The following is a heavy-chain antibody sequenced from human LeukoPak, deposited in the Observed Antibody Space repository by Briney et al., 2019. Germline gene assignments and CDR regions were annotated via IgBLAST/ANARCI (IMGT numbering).Heavy chain of an antibody. CDR3: AIMHGYYDGTGYWVK. CDR2: ITTNGGRT. D-gene: IGHD3-22*01. J-gene: IGHJ1*01. V-gene: IGHV3-23*01. CDR1: GFTFASYG. Sequence: SGGSLRLSCAASGFTFASYGMSWVRQAPGKGLEWVSFITTNGGRTSYADSVEGRFTISRDNPRHTLYLQMNSMRDEDTAVYYCAIMHGYYDGTGYWVKWGQGTLVTVSS.